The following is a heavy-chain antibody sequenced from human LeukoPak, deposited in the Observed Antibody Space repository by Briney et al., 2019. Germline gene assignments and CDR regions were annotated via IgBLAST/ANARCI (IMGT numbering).Heavy chain of an antibody. J-gene: IGHJ4*02. D-gene: IGHD3-22*01. Sequence: SETLSLTCTVSGGSISSSSYSWGWIRQPPGKGLEWIGSIYYSGSTYYNPSLKSRVTISVDTSKNQFSLKLSSVTAADTAVYYCAPYYYDSSGYSFDYWGQGTLVTVSS. CDR2: IYYSGST. V-gene: IGHV4-39*07. CDR3: APYYYDSSGYSFDY. CDR1: GGSISSSSYS.